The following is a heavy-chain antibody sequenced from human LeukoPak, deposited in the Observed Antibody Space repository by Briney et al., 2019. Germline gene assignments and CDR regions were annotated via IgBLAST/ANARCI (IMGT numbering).Heavy chain of an antibody. CDR2: LYTGGST. CDR3: ARDFAVAGTGY. V-gene: IGHV3-53*05. D-gene: IGHD6-19*01. Sequence: TGGSLRLSCAASGFTVSNNYMSWVRQAPGKGLEWVSVLYTGGSTYYADSVKGRFIISRDNSKNTLYLQMNSLRAEDTAVYYCARDFAVAGTGYWGQGTLVTVSS. J-gene: IGHJ4*02. CDR1: GFTVSNNY.